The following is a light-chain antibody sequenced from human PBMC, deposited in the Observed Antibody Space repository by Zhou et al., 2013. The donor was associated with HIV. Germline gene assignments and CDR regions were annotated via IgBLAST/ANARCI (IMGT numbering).Light chain of an antibody. CDR3: QQANSFPLT. CDR1: QSVSNSY. Sequence: EIVLTQSPGTLSLSPGERATLSCSQSVSNSYLAWYQQKPGQAPRLLIYAASSLLSGVPSRFSGSGSGTDFTLTISSLQPEDFATYFCQQANSFPLTFGPGTKVNIK. V-gene: IGKV3D-7*01. J-gene: IGKJ3*01. CDR2: AAS.